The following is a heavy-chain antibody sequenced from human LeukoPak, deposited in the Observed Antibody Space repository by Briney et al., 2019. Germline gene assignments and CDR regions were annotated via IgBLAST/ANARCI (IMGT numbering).Heavy chain of an antibody. D-gene: IGHD2-2*01. CDR2: IIPILGIA. Sequence: GSSVKVSCKASGGTFSSYAISWVRQAPGQGLEWMGRIIPILGIANYAQKFQGRVTITADKSTSTAYMELSSLRSEDTAVYYCFLVVPDAMRYGMDGWGQGTTVTVSS. V-gene: IGHV1-69*04. CDR1: GGTFSSYA. J-gene: IGHJ6*02. CDR3: FLVVPDAMRYGMDG.